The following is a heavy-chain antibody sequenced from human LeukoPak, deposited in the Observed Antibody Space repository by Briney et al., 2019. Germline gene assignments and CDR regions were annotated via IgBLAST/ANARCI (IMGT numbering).Heavy chain of an antibody. CDR3: ARGPEGGPVAGALGF. D-gene: IGHD6-19*01. CDR2: IYTSGAT. Sequence: GGPLRLSCVASGFTVSSKYMSWVRQAPARGLEWVSLIYTSGATYYADSVKGRFTISRDESKNTLYLQMNSLRAEDTAVYYCARGPEGGPVAGALGFWGQGILVTVSS. CDR1: GFTVSSKY. V-gene: IGHV3-53*01. J-gene: IGHJ4*02.